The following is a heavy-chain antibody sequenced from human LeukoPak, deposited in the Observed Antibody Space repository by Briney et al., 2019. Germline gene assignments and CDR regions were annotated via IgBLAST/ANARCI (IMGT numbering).Heavy chain of an antibody. D-gene: IGHD2-15*01. CDR3: ARANLLLLDY. V-gene: IGHV3-33*01. CDR1: GFIFSTYD. Sequence: PGGSLRLSCAPSGFIFSTYDIHWVRQSPGKGLEWVAVIWYDGSNENYADSVKGRFTISRDNSKNTVYLQMNSLRAEDTAVYYCARANLLLLDYWGQGTLVTVSS. J-gene: IGHJ4*02. CDR2: IWYDGSNE.